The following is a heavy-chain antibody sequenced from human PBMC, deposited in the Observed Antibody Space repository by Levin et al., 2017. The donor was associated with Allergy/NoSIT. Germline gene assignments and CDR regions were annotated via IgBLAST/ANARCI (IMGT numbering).Heavy chain of an antibody. V-gene: IGHV1-8*01. D-gene: IGHD3-3*01. CDR2: MNPNSGNT. J-gene: IGHJ4*02. CDR3: ARGRDFWSGYYISLDSALDY. Sequence: ASVKVSCKASGYTFTSYDINWVRQATGQGLEWMGWMNPNSGNTGYAQKFQGRVTMTRNTSISTAYMELSSLRSEDTAVYYCARGRDFWSGYYISLDSALDYWGQGTLVTVSS. CDR1: GYTFTSYD.